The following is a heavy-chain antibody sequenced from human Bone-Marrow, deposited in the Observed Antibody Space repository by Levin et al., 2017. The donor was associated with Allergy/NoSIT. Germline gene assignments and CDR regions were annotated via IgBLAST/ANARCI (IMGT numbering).Heavy chain of an antibody. CDR1: GFTFSSSA. D-gene: IGHD2-15*01. J-gene: IGHJ2*01. Sequence: GGSLRLSCAASGFTFSSSAMSWVRQAPGKGLEWISYISSSGSTKYYADSVKGRFTISTKNSLYLQMNSLRADDTAIYYCARDKRSGGVTPDWYFELWGRGTLVMVSS. V-gene: IGHV3-48*01. CDR3: ARDKRSGGVTPDWYFEL. CDR2: ISSSGSTK.